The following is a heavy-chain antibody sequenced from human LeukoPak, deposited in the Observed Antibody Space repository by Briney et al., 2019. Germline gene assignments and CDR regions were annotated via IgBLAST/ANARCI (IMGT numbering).Heavy chain of an antibody. CDR2: ISSSSSYI. V-gene: IGHV3-21*01. J-gene: IGHJ4*02. CDR1: GFTFSSYS. Sequence: GGSLRLSCAASGFTFSSYSMNWVRQAPGKGLQWVSSISSSSSYIYYADSVKGRFTISRDNAKNSLYLEMNSLRAEATAVYYCARDKGYYYDSSGYSDFDYWGQGTLVTVSS. D-gene: IGHD3-22*01. CDR3: ARDKGYYYDSSGYSDFDY.